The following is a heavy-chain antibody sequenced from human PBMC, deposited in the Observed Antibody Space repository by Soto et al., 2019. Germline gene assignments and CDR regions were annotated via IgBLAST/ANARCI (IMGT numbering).Heavy chain of an antibody. J-gene: IGHJ5*02. CDR2: MNPDSGNT. Sequence: QVQLVQSGAEVKKPGASVKVSCKASGYSFSSYDINWVRQATGQGLEWLGWMNPDSGNTGYAQNFRGRVPMTSNTTQSQAYTELRSLRYEDTAVYYCARYYGRNSGWFDTWGQGTLVTVSS. V-gene: IGHV1-8*01. CDR1: GYSFSSYD. D-gene: IGHD4-17*01. CDR3: ARYYGRNSGWFDT.